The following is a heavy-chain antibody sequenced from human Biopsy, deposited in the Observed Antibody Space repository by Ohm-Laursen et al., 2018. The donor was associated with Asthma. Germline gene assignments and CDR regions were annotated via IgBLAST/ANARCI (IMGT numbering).Heavy chain of an antibody. CDR3: ARTYYDFLTGQVNDAFAL. CDR2: INAGNGNT. J-gene: IGHJ3*01. CDR1: GYTFINYA. D-gene: IGHD3-9*01. Sequence: ASVKVSCKASGYTFINYAIHWVRQAPGQRLEWMGWINAGNGNTKYSQKFQGRVTISRDTSASTAYVELSSLRSEDTAVYYCARTYYDFLTGQVNDAFALWGQGTMVTVSS. V-gene: IGHV1-3*01.